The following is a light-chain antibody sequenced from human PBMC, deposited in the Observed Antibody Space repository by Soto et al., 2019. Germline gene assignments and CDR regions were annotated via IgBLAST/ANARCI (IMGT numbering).Light chain of an antibody. CDR2: GAS. J-gene: IGKJ1*01. V-gene: IGKV3-15*01. Sequence: EIVVTQSPATLSVSPGEGVTLSCRASQNVRSKVAWYQHKPGQAPRLIIYGASTRATGIPTRFSGSGSGTEFTLSIRSLQPEDFALYYCHQYNEWPEWTFGQGTKVEIK. CDR3: HQYNEWPEWT. CDR1: QNVRSK.